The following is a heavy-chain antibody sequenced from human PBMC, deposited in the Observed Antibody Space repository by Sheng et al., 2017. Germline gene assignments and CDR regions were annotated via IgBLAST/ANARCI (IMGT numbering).Heavy chain of an antibody. D-gene: IGHD2-15*01. V-gene: IGHV4-61*01. Sequence: QVQLKESGPRLVKPSETLSLTCTVSSGSVSSASHYWSWIRQPPGKGLEWIGYIYYNGSTHYSPSLKSRVDISIDSSRNQFSLKVASLVAADTAVYYCATGEVVVASAFHYYGMDVWGQGTTVIVSS. CDR2: IYYNGST. CDR3: ATGEVVVASAFHYYGMDV. J-gene: IGHJ6*02. CDR1: SGSVSSASHY.